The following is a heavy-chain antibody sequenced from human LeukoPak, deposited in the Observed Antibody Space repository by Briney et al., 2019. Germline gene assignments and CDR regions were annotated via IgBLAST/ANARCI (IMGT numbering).Heavy chain of an antibody. CDR1: GYSFTSYW. D-gene: IGHD2-15*01. J-gene: IGHJ5*02. CDR2: IYPGDSDT. Sequence: GESLKISCKGSGYSFTSYWVGWVRQMPGKGLEWMGIIYPGDSDTRYSPSFQGQVTISADKSISTAYLQWSSLKASDTAMYYCARPRCSGGSCYSGWFDPWGQGTLVTVSS. CDR3: ARPRCSGGSCYSGWFDP. V-gene: IGHV5-51*01.